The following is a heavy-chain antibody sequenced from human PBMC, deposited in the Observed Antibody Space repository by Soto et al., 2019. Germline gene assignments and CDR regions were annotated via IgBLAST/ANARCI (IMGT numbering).Heavy chain of an antibody. CDR1: GGTFSSYA. J-gene: IGHJ6*02. CDR3: ARGYYDFWSGYRRHYYYGMDV. D-gene: IGHD3-3*01. Sequence: PSVKVSCKASGGTFSSYAISWVRQAPGQGLEWMGGIIPIFGTANYAQKFQGRVTITAGKSTSTAYMELSSLRSEDTAVYYCARGYYDFWSGYRRHYYYGMDVWGQGTTVTVSS. V-gene: IGHV1-69*06. CDR2: IIPIFGTA.